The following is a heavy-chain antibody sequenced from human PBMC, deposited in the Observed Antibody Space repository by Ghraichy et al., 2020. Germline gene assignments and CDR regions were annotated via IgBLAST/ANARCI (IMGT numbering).Heavy chain of an antibody. CDR3: ARDFFSYDFWSGSYGMDV. V-gene: IGHV3-74*01. CDR1: GFTFSSYW. J-gene: IGHJ6*02. D-gene: IGHD3-3*01. Sequence: GGSLRLSCAASGFTFSSYWMHWVRQAPGKGLVWVSRINSDGSSTSYADSVKGRFTISRDNAKNTLYLQMNSLRAEDKAVYYCARDFFSYDFWSGSYGMDVWGQGTTVTVSS. CDR2: INSDGSST.